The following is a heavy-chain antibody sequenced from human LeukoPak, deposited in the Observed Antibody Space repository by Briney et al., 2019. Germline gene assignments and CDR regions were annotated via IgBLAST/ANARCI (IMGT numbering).Heavy chain of an antibody. J-gene: IGHJ4*02. D-gene: IGHD6-19*01. V-gene: IGHV3-9*03. Sequence: PGGSLRLSCAASGFTFDDYAMHWVRQAPGKGLEWVSGISWNSGSIGYADSVKGRFTISRDNAKNSLYLQMNSLRAEDMALYYCAKGMKQWLVHAPFXYWGQGTLVT. CDR1: GFTFDDYA. CDR2: ISWNSGSI. CDR3: AKGMKQWLVHAPFXY.